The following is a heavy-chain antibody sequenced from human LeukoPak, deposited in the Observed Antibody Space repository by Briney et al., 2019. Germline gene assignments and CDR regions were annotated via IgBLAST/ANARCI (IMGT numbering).Heavy chain of an antibody. D-gene: IGHD6-19*01. J-gene: IGHJ4*02. V-gene: IGHV3-23*01. CDR1: GFTFSTFA. CDR3: AKEMKHGGWPFDY. CDR2: ISEDGHYT. Sequence: GGSLRLSCAASGFTFSTFAMSWVRQAPGKGLEWVSGISEDGHYTCYEDSGKGRLTISRDNSRNTLFLQMNSLRADDTALYYCAKEMKHGGWPFDYWGQGALVTVS.